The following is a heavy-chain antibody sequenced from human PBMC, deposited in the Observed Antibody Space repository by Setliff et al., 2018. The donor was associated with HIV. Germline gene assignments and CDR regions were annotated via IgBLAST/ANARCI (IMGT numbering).Heavy chain of an antibody. CDR1: GGTFSKDA. Sequence: SVKVSCKASGGTFSKDAINWVREAPGQGLEWMGGIIPIFSTTSYAQKFQGRVTMTEDTSTDTAYMELSSLRSEDTAVYYCATGVTIFGVAPYFDYWGQGTLVTVSS. J-gene: IGHJ4*02. CDR3: ATGVTIFGVAPYFDY. CDR2: IIPIFSTT. V-gene: IGHV1-69*06. D-gene: IGHD3-3*01.